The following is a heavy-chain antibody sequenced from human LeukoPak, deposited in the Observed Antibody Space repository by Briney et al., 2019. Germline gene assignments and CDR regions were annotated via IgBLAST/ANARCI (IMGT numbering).Heavy chain of an antibody. V-gene: IGHV1-3*01. Sequence: KFQGRVTITRDTSASTAYMELSSLRSEGTAVYYCARDKSAGFDYWGQGTLVTVSS. J-gene: IGHJ4*02. CDR3: ARDKSAGFDY. D-gene: IGHD6-13*01.